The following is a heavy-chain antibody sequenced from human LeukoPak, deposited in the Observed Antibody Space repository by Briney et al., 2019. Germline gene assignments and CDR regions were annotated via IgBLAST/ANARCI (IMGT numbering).Heavy chain of an antibody. D-gene: IGHD6-19*01. J-gene: IGHJ6*02. CDR2: ISAYNGNT. CDR1: GYTFTSYG. CDR3: ARDRGIAVAGYYYYYYGMDV. Sequence: ASVKFSCKASGYTFTSYGISWVRQAPGQGLEWMGWISAYNGNTNYAQKLQGRVTMTTDTSTSTAYMELRSLRSDDTAVYYCARDRGIAVAGYYYYYYGMDVWGQGTTVTVSS. V-gene: IGHV1-18*01.